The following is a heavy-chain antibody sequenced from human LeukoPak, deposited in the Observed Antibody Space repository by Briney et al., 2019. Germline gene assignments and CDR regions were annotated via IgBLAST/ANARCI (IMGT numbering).Heavy chain of an antibody. CDR2: ISGSGGST. CDR1: GFTFSSYG. V-gene: IGHV3-23*01. D-gene: IGHD3-9*01. Sequence: EGSLRLSCAASGFTFSSYGMSWVRQAPGKGLEWVSAISGSGGSTYYADSVKGRFTISRDNSKNTLYLQMNSLRAEDTAVYYCAKGYDILTGYYYYYYMDVWGKGTTVTISS. J-gene: IGHJ6*03. CDR3: AKGYDILTGYYYYYYMDV.